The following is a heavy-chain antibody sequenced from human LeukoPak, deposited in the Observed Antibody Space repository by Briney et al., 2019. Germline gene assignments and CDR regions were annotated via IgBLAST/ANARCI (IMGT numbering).Heavy chain of an antibody. CDR1: GVSISSYY. Sequence: SETLSLTCTVSGVSISSYYWSWFRQPPGKGLDWFGYIYYSGSTNYNPSLKSRVTISVDTSKNQFSLKLSSVTAADTAVYYCARRRTTVTFDYYYYMDVWGKGTTVTVSS. D-gene: IGHD4-11*01. J-gene: IGHJ6*03. CDR3: ARRRTTVTFDYYYYMDV. V-gene: IGHV4-59*08. CDR2: IYYSGST.